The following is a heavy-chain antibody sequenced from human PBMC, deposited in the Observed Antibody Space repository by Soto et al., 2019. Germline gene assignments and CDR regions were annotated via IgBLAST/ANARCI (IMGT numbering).Heavy chain of an antibody. CDR2: ISYDGSNK. V-gene: IGHV3-30*03. CDR3: ASAVAGSQDIDDY. J-gene: IGHJ4*02. D-gene: IGHD6-19*01. Sequence: VQLVESGGGVVQPGRSLRLSCAASGFTFSSYGMHWVRQAPGKGLEWVAVISYDGSNKYYADSVKGRFTISRDNSKNTLYLQMNSLRAEDTAVYYCASAVAGSQDIDDYWGQGTLVTVSS. CDR1: GFTFSSYG.